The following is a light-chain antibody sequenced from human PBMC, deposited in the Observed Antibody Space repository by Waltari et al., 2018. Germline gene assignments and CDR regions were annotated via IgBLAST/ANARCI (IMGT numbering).Light chain of an antibody. CDR3: QQSYSTPSIT. Sequence: DIQMTQSPSSLSASVGDRVTITCRASQSISSYLNWYQQKPGKAPKLLIHAASSLQSGVPSRVSGSGSGTDFTLTISSLQPEDFATYYCQQSYSTPSITFGQGTRLEIK. V-gene: IGKV1-39*01. CDR2: AAS. CDR1: QSISSY. J-gene: IGKJ5*01.